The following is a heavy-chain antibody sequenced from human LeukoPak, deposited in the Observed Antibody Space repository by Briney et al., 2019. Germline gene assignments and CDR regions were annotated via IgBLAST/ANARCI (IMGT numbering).Heavy chain of an antibody. CDR3: ARYIVSYPHDAFDI. Sequence: SETLSLTCTVSGGSFSSYYWSWIRQPPGKGLEWSGYIYYSGSTSYNPSLKSRVTISVDTSKKQFSLKLSSVTAADTAFYYCARYIVSYPHDAFDIWGQGTMVTVSS. J-gene: IGHJ3*02. CDR1: GGSFSSYY. CDR2: IYYSGST. D-gene: IGHD1-26*01. V-gene: IGHV4-59*01.